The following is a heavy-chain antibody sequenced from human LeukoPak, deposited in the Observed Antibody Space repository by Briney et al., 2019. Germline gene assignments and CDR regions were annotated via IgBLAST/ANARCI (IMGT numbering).Heavy chain of an antibody. D-gene: IGHD2-2*02. CDR2: MNPNSGNR. CDR1: GYTFTNYD. Sequence: ASVKVSCKASGYTFTNYDINWVRQAAGQGLEWMGWMNPNSGNRGYAQRFQGRVTMTRDTSVSTAYMELSSLRSDDTAVYYCARGAPYCTSASCYNYWGQGTLLTVSS. CDR3: ARGAPYCTSASCYNY. V-gene: IGHV1-8*01. J-gene: IGHJ4*02.